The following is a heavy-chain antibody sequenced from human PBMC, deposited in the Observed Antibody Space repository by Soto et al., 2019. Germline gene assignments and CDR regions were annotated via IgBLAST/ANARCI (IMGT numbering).Heavy chain of an antibody. CDR3: VSQTGSGIPY. CDR2: IYYTGGT. V-gene: IGHV4-39*01. CDR1: GASLSSNTYH. Sequence: QLQLQESGPGLMKPSETLSLNCTVSGASLSSNTYHWGWVRQPPGEGLEWIGLIYYTGGTYYNPSLKSRLTISLGMSNKQFSLKLTSVTAADAAVYYCVSQTGSGIPYWGQGTLVTVPS. D-gene: IGHD3-10*01. J-gene: IGHJ4*02.